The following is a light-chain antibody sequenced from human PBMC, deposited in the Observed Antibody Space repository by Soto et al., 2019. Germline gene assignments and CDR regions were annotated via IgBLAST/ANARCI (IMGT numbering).Light chain of an antibody. J-gene: IGLJ1*01. CDR2: EVN. V-gene: IGLV2-8*01. CDR3: SSYAGISKYL. Sequence: QSALTQPPSASGFPGQSVTISCTGTSSDVGGYNYVSWYQHHPGKAPKLIIHEVNMRPSGVPNRFSGSKSGNTASLTVSGLQAEDEADYYCSSYAGISKYLFGTGSKVTVL. CDR1: SSDVGGYNY.